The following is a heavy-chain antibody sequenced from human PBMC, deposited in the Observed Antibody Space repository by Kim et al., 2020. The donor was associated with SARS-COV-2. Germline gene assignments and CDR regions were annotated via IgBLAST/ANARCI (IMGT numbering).Heavy chain of an antibody. D-gene: IGHD4-4*01. CDR3: ARTGGVTTLFDY. V-gene: IGHV4-39*01. J-gene: IGHJ4*02. Sequence: YYDPSLKRRVTISGDTSKNQFSLKLSSVTAADTAVYHCARTGGVTTLFDYWGQGTLVTVSS.